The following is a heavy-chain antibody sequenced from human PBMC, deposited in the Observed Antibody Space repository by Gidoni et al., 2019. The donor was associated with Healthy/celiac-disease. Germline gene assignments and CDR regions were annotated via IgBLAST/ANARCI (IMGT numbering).Heavy chain of an antibody. J-gene: IGHJ4*02. V-gene: IGHV3-30-3*01. CDR1: GFTFSSYA. Sequence: QVQLVESGGGVVQPGSSLRLYCAPSGFTFSSYAMHWVRQAPGQGLEWVAIISYDGSNKYYEDSVKGRFTISRDNSKNTLYLQMNSLRAEDTAVYYCASGMSIVVVTATIPTNWGQGTLVTVSS. D-gene: IGHD2-21*02. CDR3: ASGMSIVVVTATIPTN. CDR2: ISYDGSNK.